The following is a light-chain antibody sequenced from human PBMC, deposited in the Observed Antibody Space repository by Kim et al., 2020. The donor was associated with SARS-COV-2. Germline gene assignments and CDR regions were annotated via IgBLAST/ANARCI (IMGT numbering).Light chain of an antibody. Sequence: QSITISCTGTSSDVGGYNYVSWYQQHPGKAPKLMIYGVSKRPSGVSNRFSGSKSGNTASLTISGLQAEDEADYYCSSYTSSSTFYVFGTGTKVTVL. V-gene: IGLV2-14*04. CDR3: SSYTSSSTFYV. J-gene: IGLJ1*01. CDR2: GVS. CDR1: SSDVGGYNY.